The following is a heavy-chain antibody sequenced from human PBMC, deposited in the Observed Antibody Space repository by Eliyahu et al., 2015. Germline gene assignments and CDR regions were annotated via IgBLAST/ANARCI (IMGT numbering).Heavy chain of an antibody. CDR3: ATILAGPGRNY. CDR1: GFTFSSYN. Sequence: DVQLVESGGGLVQPGGSLRLSCVASGFTFSSYNMNWVRQAPGKGLEWLSYITISSDTIYYADSVRGRFTISRDNAKNSLYLQMNSLRAEDTAVYYCATILAGPGRNYWGQGTLVTVSS. D-gene: IGHD6-13*01. V-gene: IGHV3-48*01. CDR2: ITISSDTI. J-gene: IGHJ4*02.